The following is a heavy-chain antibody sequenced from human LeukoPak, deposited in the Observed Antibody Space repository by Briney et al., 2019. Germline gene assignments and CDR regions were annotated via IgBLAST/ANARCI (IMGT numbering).Heavy chain of an antibody. Sequence: SETLSLSCIVSGASNNSFYWSWLRQPPGKGLEWIGYTHPSGNSNYSPSLKSRVTISVDTSTNQFSLKLKSVTAADTAVYYCARKVPKKGWFDPWGQGTLGTVSS. CDR3: ARKVPKKGWFDP. CDR2: THPSGNS. J-gene: IGHJ5*02. CDR1: GASNNSFY. V-gene: IGHV4-4*09.